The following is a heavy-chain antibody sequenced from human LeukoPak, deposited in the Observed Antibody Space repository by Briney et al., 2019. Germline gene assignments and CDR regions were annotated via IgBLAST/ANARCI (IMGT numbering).Heavy chain of an antibody. D-gene: IGHD6-6*01. CDR1: GGSFSGYY. Sequence: SETLSLTCAVYGGSFSGYYWSWIRQSPGKGLGWIGEINQSGTTNYIPSLESRVTISVDTSKNQLSLKLSSVAAADTAVYYCARGSSSAWDFDLWGRGTLVTVSS. J-gene: IGHJ2*01. CDR3: ARGSSSAWDFDL. V-gene: IGHV4-34*01. CDR2: INQSGTT.